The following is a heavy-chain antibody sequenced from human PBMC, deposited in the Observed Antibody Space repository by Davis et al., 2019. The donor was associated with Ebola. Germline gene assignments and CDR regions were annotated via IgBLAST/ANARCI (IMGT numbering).Heavy chain of an antibody. CDR1: GYTFTSYG. Sequence: ASVKVSCKASGYTFTSYGISWVRQAPGQGLEWMGWISAYNGNTNYAQKLQGRVTMTTDTSTSTAYMELRSLRSDDTAVYYCARDRGSYNYIWGSYRFAPYYFDYWGQGTLVTVSS. CDR3: ARDRGSYNYIWGSYRFAPYYFDY. J-gene: IGHJ4*02. D-gene: IGHD3-16*02. V-gene: IGHV1-18*01. CDR2: ISAYNGNT.